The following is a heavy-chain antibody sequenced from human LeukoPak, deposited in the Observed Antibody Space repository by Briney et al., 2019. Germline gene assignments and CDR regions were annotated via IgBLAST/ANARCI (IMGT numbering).Heavy chain of an antibody. CDR2: INWNGGST. CDR3: ARVYYYDSSGYHNDAFDI. CDR1: GFTFDDYG. V-gene: IGHV3-20*04. J-gene: IGHJ3*02. Sequence: TGGSLRLSCAASGFTFDDYGMSWVRQAPGKGLEWVSGINWNGGSTDYADSVKGRFTISRDNAKNSLYLQMNSLRDEDTAVYYCARVYYYDSSGYHNDAFDIWGQGTMVTVSS. D-gene: IGHD3-22*01.